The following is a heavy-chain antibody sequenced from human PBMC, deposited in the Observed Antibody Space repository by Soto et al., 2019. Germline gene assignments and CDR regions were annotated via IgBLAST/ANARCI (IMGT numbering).Heavy chain of an antibody. CDR2: ISAYNGNT. Sequence: ASVKVSCKVSGYTLTELSMHWVRQAPGKGLEWMGWISAYNGNTNYAQKLQGRVTMTTDTSTSTAYMELRSLRSDDTAVYYCAREDEWLRAFDIWGQGTMVTVSS. CDR1: GYTLTELS. V-gene: IGHV1-18*01. CDR3: AREDEWLRAFDI. D-gene: IGHD3-3*01. J-gene: IGHJ3*02.